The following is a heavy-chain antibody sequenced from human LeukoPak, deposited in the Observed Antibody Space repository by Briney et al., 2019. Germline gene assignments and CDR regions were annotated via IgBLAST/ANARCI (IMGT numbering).Heavy chain of an antibody. D-gene: IGHD3-10*01. CDR2: MNADGSII. V-gene: IGHV3-74*01. CDR3: GRDNYGSIDY. J-gene: IGHJ4*02. CDR1: GFPFNTYW. Sequence: GSLRLSCAASGFPFNTYWMIWVRQVPGTGLVYVSHMNADGSIINYAVSVKGRFTISRDNAKNTLYLQMDSLRVEDTALYYCGRDNYGSIDYWGQGTLVTVSS.